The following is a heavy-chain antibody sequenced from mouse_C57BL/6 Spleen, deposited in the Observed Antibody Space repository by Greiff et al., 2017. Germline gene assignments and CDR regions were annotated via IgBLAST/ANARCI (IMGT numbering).Heavy chain of an antibody. J-gene: IGHJ4*01. D-gene: IGHD3-2*02. V-gene: IGHV1-54*01. CDR3: ARRETAQATRARDY. CDR2: INPGSGGT. CDR1: GYAFTNYL. Sequence: QVQLLQSGADLVRPGTSVKVSCKASGYAFTNYLIEWVKQGPGQGLEWIGVINPGSGGTNYNETFKGQATLTADKSSSTAYMQLSSLTSEDSAVYIGARRETAQATRARDYWGQGTSVTVSS.